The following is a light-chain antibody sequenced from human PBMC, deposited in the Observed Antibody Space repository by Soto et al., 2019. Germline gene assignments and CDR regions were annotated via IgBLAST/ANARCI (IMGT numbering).Light chain of an antibody. Sequence: EVVMTQSPATLSVSPGERATLSCRASQSVSSNLAWYQQKPGQAPRLLMYDVSTRATGVPARFSGSGSGTDFTLTISSLQSEDFAVYYCQQYNNWPPWTFSKGTKVEIK. CDR2: DVS. V-gene: IGKV3-15*01. CDR1: QSVSSN. J-gene: IGKJ1*01. CDR3: QQYNNWPPWT.